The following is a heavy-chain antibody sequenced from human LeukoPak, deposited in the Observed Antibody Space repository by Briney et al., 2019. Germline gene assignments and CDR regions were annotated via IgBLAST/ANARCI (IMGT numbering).Heavy chain of an antibody. V-gene: IGHV4-34*01. CDR3: ARGPRIAARPVTFKCFDP. Sequence: SETLSLTCAVYGGSFSGYYWSWIRQPPGKGLEWIGEINHSGSTNYNPSLKSRVTISVDTSKNQFSLKLSSVTAADTAVYYCARGPRIAARPVTFKCFDPWGQGTLVTVSS. CDR1: GGSFSGYY. D-gene: IGHD6-6*01. CDR2: INHSGST. J-gene: IGHJ5*02.